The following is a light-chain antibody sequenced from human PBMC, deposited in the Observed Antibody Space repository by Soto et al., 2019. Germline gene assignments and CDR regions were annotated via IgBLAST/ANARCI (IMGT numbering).Light chain of an antibody. CDR2: AAS. J-gene: IGKJ3*01. CDR1: QDVSRY. Sequence: DIQLTQSPSFLSASVGDRVTITCRASQDVSRYLAWYQEKPGKSPNLLIYAASTLRSGVPSRFSGSGSETECNLTISSLQPEDVATYYCQQLNSYVFAFGPGTTVDIK. V-gene: IGKV1-9*01. CDR3: QQLNSYVFA.